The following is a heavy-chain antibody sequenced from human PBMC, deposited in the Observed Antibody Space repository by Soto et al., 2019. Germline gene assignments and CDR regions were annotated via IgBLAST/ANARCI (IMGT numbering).Heavy chain of an antibody. CDR2: ISGSGGST. CDR1: GFSFSSYG. D-gene: IGHD2-15*01. V-gene: IGHV3-23*01. J-gene: IGHJ4*02. CDR3: AKDEVVVAATMDY. Sequence: GGSLRLSCAASGFSFSSYGMSWVRQAPGKGLEWVSAISGSGGSTYYADSVKGRFTISRDNSKNTLYLQMNSLRAEDTAVYYCAKDEVVVAATMDYWGQGTLVTVSS.